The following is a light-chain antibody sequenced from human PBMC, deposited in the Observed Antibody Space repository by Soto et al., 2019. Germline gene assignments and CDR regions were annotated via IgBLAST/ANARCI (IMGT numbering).Light chain of an antibody. CDR3: QQYNNWWT. V-gene: IGKV3-15*01. Sequence: EIVMTQSPATLSVSPGARATLSCRASQSVSSNLAWYQQKPGQAPRLLIYGASTRATGIPARVSGSGSGTEFTLTISSLQSEEFAVYYCQQYNNWWTFGQGTKVEIK. CDR1: QSVSSN. J-gene: IGKJ1*01. CDR2: GAS.